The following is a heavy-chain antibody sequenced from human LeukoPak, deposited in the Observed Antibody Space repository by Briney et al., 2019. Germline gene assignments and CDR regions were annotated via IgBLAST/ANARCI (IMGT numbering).Heavy chain of an antibody. CDR2: IWYDGSNK. Sequence: QPGRSLRLSCAASGFTFSSYGMHWVRQAPGKGLEWVAVIWYDGSNKYYADSVKGRFTISRDNSKNTLYLQMNSLRAEDTAVYYCARYVHDILTGWPEGGYGMDVWGKGTTVTVSS. D-gene: IGHD3-9*01. CDR1: GFTFSSYG. J-gene: IGHJ6*04. CDR3: ARYVHDILTGWPEGGYGMDV. V-gene: IGHV3-33*01.